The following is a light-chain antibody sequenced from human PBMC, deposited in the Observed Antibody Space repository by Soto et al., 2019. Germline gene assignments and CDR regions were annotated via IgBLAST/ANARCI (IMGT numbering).Light chain of an antibody. CDR2: GAS. Sequence: EVVLTQSPGTLSLSPGARAPLSCRARQSVSSDLAWYPQNPGQAPRLLIYGASSRATGIPDRFSGSGSGTDFTLTISRLEPEDFAVYYCQQYGSSALTFGGGTKVDIK. V-gene: IGKV3-20*01. CDR3: QQYGSSALT. J-gene: IGKJ4*01. CDR1: QSVSSD.